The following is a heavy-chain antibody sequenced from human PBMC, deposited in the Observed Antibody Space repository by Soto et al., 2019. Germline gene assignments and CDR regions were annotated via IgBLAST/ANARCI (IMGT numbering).Heavy chain of an antibody. Sequence: SETLSLTCAVYGGSFSGYYWSWIRQPPGKGLEWIGEINHSGSTNYNPSLKSRVTISVDTSKNQFSLKLSSVTAADTAVYYCASNGWYGFYYYYYGMDVWGQGTTVTV. CDR1: GGSFSGYY. CDR3: ASNGWYGFYYYYYGMDV. V-gene: IGHV4-34*01. J-gene: IGHJ6*02. D-gene: IGHD6-19*01. CDR2: INHSGST.